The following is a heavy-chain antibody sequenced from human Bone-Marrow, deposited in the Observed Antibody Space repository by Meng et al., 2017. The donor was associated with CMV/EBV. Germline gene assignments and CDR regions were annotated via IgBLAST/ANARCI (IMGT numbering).Heavy chain of an antibody. CDR2: ISYDGSNK. D-gene: IGHD2-2*01. Sequence: GGSLRLSCAASGFTFSSYAMHWVRQAPGKGLEWVAVISYDGSNKYYADSVKGRFTISRDNSKNTLYLQMNSLRAEDTAVYYCARGGEYQLPDAFDIWGQGTMVTVSS. CDR3: ARGGEYQLPDAFDI. V-gene: IGHV3-30*04. CDR1: GFTFSSYA. J-gene: IGHJ3*02.